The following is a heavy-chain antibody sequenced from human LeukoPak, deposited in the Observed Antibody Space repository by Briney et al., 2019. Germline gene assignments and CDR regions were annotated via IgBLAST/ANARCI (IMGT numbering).Heavy chain of an antibody. V-gene: IGHV2-5*02. J-gene: IGHJ6*04. CDR1: GFSLSTSGVG. CDR3: AHRGYYYYGMDV. CDR2: IYWDDDK. Sequence: SGPTLVNPTQTLTLTCTFSGFSLSTSGVGVGWIRQPPGKALEWLAVIYWDDDKRYSPSLKSRLTITKDTSKNQVVLTMTNMDPVDTATYYCAHRGYYYYGMDVWGKGTTVTVSS.